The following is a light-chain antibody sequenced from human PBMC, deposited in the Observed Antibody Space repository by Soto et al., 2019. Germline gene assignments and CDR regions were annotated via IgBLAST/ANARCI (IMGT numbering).Light chain of an antibody. CDR1: SSDVGGYNY. J-gene: IGLJ2*01. CDR2: VVS. V-gene: IGLV2-14*01. CDR3: NSYTNSSAVV. Sequence: QSALTQPASVSGSPGQSIAISCTGASSDVGGYNYVSWHQQHPGKAPKVLISVVSNRPSGVSNRFSGSKSGNTASLTISGLQAEDEADYYCNSYTNSSAVVFGGGSKVTVL.